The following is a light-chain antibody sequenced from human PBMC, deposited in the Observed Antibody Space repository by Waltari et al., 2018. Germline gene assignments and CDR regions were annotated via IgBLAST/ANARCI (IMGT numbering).Light chain of an antibody. Sequence: DIQMTQSPSSLSASVGDRVTITCRASQSIGNYLNWYQQKPGKAPQLLIYAASSLQSGVPSRFSGSGSGTDFTLTISSLQPDDFATYYCQQSYSIFWTFGQGTKVEIK. J-gene: IGKJ1*01. V-gene: IGKV1-39*01. CDR3: QQSYSIFWT. CDR1: QSIGNY. CDR2: AAS.